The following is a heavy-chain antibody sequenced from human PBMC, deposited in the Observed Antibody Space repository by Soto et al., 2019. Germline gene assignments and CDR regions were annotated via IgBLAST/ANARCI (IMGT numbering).Heavy chain of an antibody. CDR3: ARLLIAVAGLDY. CDR1: GFTFSSYA. J-gene: IGHJ4*02. CDR2: ISYDGSNK. Sequence: GGSLRLSCAASGFTFSSYAMHWVRQAPGKGLEWVAVISYDGSNKYYADSVKGQVTISADKSISTAYLQWSSLKASDTAMYYCARLLIAVAGLDYWGQGTLVTVSS. D-gene: IGHD6-19*01. V-gene: IGHV3-30-3*01.